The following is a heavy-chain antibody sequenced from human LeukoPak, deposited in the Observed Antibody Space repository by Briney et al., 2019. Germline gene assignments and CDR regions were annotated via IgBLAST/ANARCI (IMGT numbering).Heavy chain of an antibody. CDR1: GGSISSYY. CDR2: IYTSMRT. Sequence: PSETLSLTCTVSGGSISSYYWSWIRQPAGQGLEWIGRIYTSMRTNYNPSLKSRDTMSVETSKNQFSLKLSSVTAADAAVYYCARGGYCTGGVCYLDYWGQGTLVTVSS. D-gene: IGHD2-8*02. CDR3: ARGGYCTGGVCYLDY. J-gene: IGHJ4*02. V-gene: IGHV4-4*07.